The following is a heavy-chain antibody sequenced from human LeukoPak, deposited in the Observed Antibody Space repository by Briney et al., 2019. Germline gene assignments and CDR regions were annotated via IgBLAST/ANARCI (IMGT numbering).Heavy chain of an antibody. D-gene: IGHD5-18*01. J-gene: IGHJ4*02. CDR1: GLTFSDYY. Sequence: GGSLRLFCAASGLTFSDYYMSWIRQAPGKGLEWVSYISSSGSTIYYADSVKGRFTISRDNAKNSLYLQMNSLRAEDTAVYYCARDFDSYGYWSYWGQGTLVTVSS. CDR3: ARDFDSYGYWSY. CDR2: ISSSGSTI. V-gene: IGHV3-11*01.